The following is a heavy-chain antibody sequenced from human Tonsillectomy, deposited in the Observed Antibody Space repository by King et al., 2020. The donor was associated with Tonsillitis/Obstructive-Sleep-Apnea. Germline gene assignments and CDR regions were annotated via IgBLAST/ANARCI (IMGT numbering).Heavy chain of an antibody. CDR1: GFTFSSYE. Sequence: VQLVESGGGLVQSGGSLRLSCAASGFTFSSYEMNWVRQAPGKGLEWVSYITSSGSSIYYSDSVKGRFTISRDNAKNSLYLQMNSLRAEDTAVYYCARDFLEHAEGLDHWGQGTLVTVSS. D-gene: IGHD1/OR15-1a*01. CDR2: ITSSGSSI. CDR3: ARDFLEHAEGLDH. J-gene: IGHJ4*02. V-gene: IGHV3-48*03.